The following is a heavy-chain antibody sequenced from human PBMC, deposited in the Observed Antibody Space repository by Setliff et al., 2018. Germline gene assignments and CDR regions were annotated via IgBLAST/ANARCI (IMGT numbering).Heavy chain of an antibody. CDR1: GECLRNNY. J-gene: IGHJ4*02. CDR3: SLWRHNYHNDY. Sequence: SETLSLTCSVCGECLRNNYGSEIRQPPGKGLEWIGESNHSGSTSYKPSLKSRLTMSVDTSKNQFSLKLTSVTAVDTAVYYCSLWRHNYHNDYWGPGTLDNVSS. D-gene: IGHD3-16*01. CDR2: SNHSGST. V-gene: IGHV4-34*01.